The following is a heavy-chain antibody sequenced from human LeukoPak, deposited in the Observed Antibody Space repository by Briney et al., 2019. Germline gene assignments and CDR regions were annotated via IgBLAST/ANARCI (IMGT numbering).Heavy chain of an antibody. CDR2: ISYDGSNK. Sequence: GGSLRLSCAASGFTFSSYAMHWVRQAPGKGLEWVAVISYDGSNKYYADSVKGRFTISRDNSKNTLYLQMNSLRAEDTAVYYCAGGKDTLTGYYHAPIYWGQGTLVTVSS. J-gene: IGHJ4*02. D-gene: IGHD3-9*01. V-gene: IGHV3-30*04. CDR3: AGGKDTLTGYYHAPIY. CDR1: GFTFSSYA.